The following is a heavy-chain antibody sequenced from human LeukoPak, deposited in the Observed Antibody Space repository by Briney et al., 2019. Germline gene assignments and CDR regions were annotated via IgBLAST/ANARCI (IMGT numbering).Heavy chain of an antibody. CDR3: ARDRYSGSSLFDY. Sequence: SETLSLTCTVSGGSITGHFWSWVRQPPGKGLEWIGYIYHSGITNYNPSLKSRVTISLETSKKQFSRKLSSVPGAGTAVYYCARDRYSGSSLFDYWGQGTLVTVSS. D-gene: IGHD1-26*01. V-gene: IGHV4-59*11. CDR1: GGSITGHF. CDR2: IYHSGIT. J-gene: IGHJ4*02.